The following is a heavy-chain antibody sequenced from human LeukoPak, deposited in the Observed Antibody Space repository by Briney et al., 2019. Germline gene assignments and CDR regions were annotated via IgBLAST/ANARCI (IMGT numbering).Heavy chain of an antibody. CDR1: GDSFSSSSYY. J-gene: IGHJ4*02. Sequence: SETLSLTCTVSGDSFSSSSYYWGWIRQPPGKGLEWIGTFYYSGSTNYNPSLKSRVTISVDTSKNQFSLKLSSVTAADTAVYYCARGGLLGVVVAATNPGIDYWGQGTLVTVSS. V-gene: IGHV4-39*07. CDR2: FYYSGST. CDR3: ARGGLLGVVVAATNPGIDY. D-gene: IGHD2-15*01.